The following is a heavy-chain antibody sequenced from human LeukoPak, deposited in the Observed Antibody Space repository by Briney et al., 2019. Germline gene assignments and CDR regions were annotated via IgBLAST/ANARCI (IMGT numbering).Heavy chain of an antibody. CDR3: ARGYYGDYLSDY. CDR2: ISSNGGST. V-gene: IGHV3-64*01. Sequence: GGSLRLSCAASGFTFSSYAMHWVRQAPGKGLESVSAISSNGGSTYYANSVKGRFTISRDNSKNTLYLQMGSLRAEDMAVYYCARGYYGDYLSDYWGQGTLVTVSS. CDR1: GFTFSSYA. J-gene: IGHJ4*02. D-gene: IGHD4-17*01.